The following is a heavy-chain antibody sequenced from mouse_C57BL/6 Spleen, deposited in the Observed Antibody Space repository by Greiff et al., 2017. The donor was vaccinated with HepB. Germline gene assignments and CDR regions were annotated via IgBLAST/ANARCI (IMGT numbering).Heavy chain of an antibody. Sequence: VQLQQSGAELVKPGASVKISCKASGYAFSSYWMNWVKQRPGKGLEWIGQIYPGDGDTNYNGKFKGKATLTADKSSSTAYMQRSSLTSEDAAVYFCARGGSSLWFAYWGQGTLVTVSA. V-gene: IGHV1-80*01. J-gene: IGHJ3*01. CDR3: ARGGSSLWFAY. CDR1: GYAFSSYW. D-gene: IGHD1-1*01. CDR2: IYPGDGDT.